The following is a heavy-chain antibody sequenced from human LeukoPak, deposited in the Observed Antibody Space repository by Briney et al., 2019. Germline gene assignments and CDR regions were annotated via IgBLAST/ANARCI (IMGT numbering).Heavy chain of an antibody. D-gene: IGHD3-22*01. CDR2: ISGSGGST. CDR3: LFVVITTDDAFDI. Sequence: GSLRLSCAASGFTFDDYGMSWVRPAPGKGLEWVSAISGSGGSTYYADSVKGRFTISRDNSKNTLYLQMNSLRAEDTAVYYCLFVVITTDDAFDIWGQGTMVTVSS. J-gene: IGHJ3*02. CDR1: GFTFDDYG. V-gene: IGHV3-23*01.